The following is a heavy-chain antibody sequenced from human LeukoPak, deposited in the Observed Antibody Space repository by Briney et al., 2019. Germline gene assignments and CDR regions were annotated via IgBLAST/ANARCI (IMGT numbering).Heavy chain of an antibody. CDR3: AREGKWIAAAGTGYMDV. CDR2: ISGSGGST. J-gene: IGHJ6*03. V-gene: IGHV3-23*01. CDR1: GFTFSSYA. Sequence: GGSLRLSCAASGFTFSSYAMSWVRQAPGKGLEWVSAISGSGGSTYYADSVKGRFTISRDNSKNTLYLQMNSLRAEDTAVYYCAREGKWIAAAGTGYMDVWGKGTTVTVSS. D-gene: IGHD6-13*01.